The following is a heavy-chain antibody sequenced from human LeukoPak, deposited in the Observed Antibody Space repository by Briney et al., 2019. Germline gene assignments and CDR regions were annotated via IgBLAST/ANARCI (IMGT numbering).Heavy chain of an antibody. CDR3: AREEVTTGAFDI. D-gene: IGHD2-21*02. CDR1: GFTVSSNY. CDR2: IYSGGST. J-gene: IGHJ3*02. Sequence: PGGSLRLSCAASGFTVSSNYMTWVRQTPGKGLEWVSVIYSGGSTYYADSVKGGFTISRDNSKNTLYLQMNSLRAEDTAVYYCAREEVTTGAFDIWGQGTMVTVSS. V-gene: IGHV3-66*01.